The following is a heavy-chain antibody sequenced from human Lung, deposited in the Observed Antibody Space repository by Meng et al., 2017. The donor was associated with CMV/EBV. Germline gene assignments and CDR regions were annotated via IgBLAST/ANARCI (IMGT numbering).Heavy chain of an antibody. CDR2: MNPNSGNT. D-gene: IGHD6-19*01. J-gene: IGHJ6*02. V-gene: IGHV1-8*03. CDR3: ARGLVSSGWWKYYYYGMDF. CDR1: GYTFTSYD. Sequence: ASVKVSCKASGYTFTSYDINWVRQATGQGLEWMGWMNPNSGNTGYAQKFQGRVTITRNTSISTAYMELSSLRSEDTAVYYCARGLVSSGWWKYYYYGMDFWGQGXTVTVSS.